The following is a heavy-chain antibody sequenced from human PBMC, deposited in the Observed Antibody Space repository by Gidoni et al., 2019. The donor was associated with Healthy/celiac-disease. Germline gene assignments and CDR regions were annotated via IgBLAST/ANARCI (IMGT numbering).Heavy chain of an antibody. J-gene: IGHJ4*02. Sequence: ELQLLESGGGWVKLGGPLRPSCPASDSPLGTYWMSWVRQAPGKGLEWVANIKQDGSEKYYVDSVKGRFTISRDNAKNSLYLQMNSLRAEDTAVYYCARAVWWTLTTVTYFDYWGQGTLVTVSS. D-gene: IGHD4-17*01. V-gene: IGHV3-7*05. CDR1: DSPLGTYW. CDR2: IKQDGSEK. CDR3: ARAVWWTLTTVTYFDY.